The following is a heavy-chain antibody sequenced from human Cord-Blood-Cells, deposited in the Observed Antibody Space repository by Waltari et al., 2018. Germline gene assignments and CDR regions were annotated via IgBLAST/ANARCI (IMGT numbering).Heavy chain of an antibody. CDR3: ARDRYYYGSGRRDAFDI. J-gene: IGHJ3*02. CDR2: GNPNSGGT. V-gene: IGHV1-2*02. Sequence: QVQLVQSGAEVKKPGASVKVSCKASGYTFTGYYMHWVRQAPGQGLEWMGWGNPNSGGTNYAQRFQGRVTMTRETSISTAYMELSRLRSDDTAVYYCARDRYYYGSGRRDAFDIWGQGTMVTVSS. D-gene: IGHD3-10*01. CDR1: GYTFTGYY.